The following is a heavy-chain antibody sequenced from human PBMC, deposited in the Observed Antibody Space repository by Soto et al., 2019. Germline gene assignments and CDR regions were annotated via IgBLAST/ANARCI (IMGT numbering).Heavy chain of an antibody. Sequence: GGSLRLSCAASGFTFSSYGMHWVRQAPGKGLEWVAVISYDGSNKYYADSVKGRFTISRDNSKNTLYLQMNSLRAEDTAVYYCATQPGLIVGATKVFHWGQGTLVTAPQ. J-gene: IGHJ4*02. D-gene: IGHD1-26*01. CDR2: ISYDGSNK. CDR3: ATQPGLIVGATKVFH. CDR1: GFTFSSYG. V-gene: IGHV3-30*03.